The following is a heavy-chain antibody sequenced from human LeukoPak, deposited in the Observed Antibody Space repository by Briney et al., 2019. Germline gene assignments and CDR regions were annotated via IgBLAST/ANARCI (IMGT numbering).Heavy chain of an antibody. J-gene: IGHJ5*02. CDR1: GDSVSSNSAA. V-gene: IGHV6-1*01. CDR3: ARDWCGTNGVCLQGYLNWFDP. Sequence: SQTLSLTCAISGDSVSSNSAAWNWIRQSPSRGLEWLGRTYYGSKWYNDYAVSVKSRITINPDTSKNQFSLQLNSVTPEDTAVYYCARDWCGTNGVCLQGYLNWFDPWGQGTLVTVSS. D-gene: IGHD2-8*01. CDR2: TYYGSKWYN.